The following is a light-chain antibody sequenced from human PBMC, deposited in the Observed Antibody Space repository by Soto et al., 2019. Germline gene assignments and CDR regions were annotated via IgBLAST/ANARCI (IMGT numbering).Light chain of an antibody. Sequence: IVMTQSPATRSVSPGERATLSCRASQSVNSNLAWYQQKPGQAPRILIYAASTRATAIPARFSGSGSGTEFTLTISSLQSEDFAVYYCQQYNDWPRTFGGGTKVEIK. CDR2: AAS. V-gene: IGKV3-15*01. J-gene: IGKJ4*01. CDR1: QSVNSN. CDR3: QQYNDWPRT.